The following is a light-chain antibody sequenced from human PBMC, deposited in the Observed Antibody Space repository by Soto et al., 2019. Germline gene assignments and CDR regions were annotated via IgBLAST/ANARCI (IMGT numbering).Light chain of an antibody. CDR2: DVT. J-gene: IGLJ1*01. CDR3: SSYTDRKHLV. Sequence: QSVLTQSPSASGSPGQSVTISCTGTSSDIGGYNSVSWYQQHPGKAPKVMIYDVTKRPSGVPDRFSGSKSGNTASLTVSALQAEDEADYYCSSYTDRKHLVCGTGTKVAVL. CDR1: SSDIGGYNS. V-gene: IGLV2-8*01.